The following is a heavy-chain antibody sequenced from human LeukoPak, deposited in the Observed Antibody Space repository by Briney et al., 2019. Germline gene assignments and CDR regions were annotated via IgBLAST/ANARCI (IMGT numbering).Heavy chain of an antibody. Sequence: SETLSLTCTVSVGSISIYYWSWVRQPAGKGLECVGRIYPSGSTNYNPSLKSRVTMSVDTSKNQFSLKLSSVTAADTAVYYCAQSDYYYYYMDVWGKGTTVTVSS. CDR1: VGSISIYY. CDR2: IYPSGST. CDR3: AQSDYYYYYMDV. V-gene: IGHV4-4*07. J-gene: IGHJ6*03.